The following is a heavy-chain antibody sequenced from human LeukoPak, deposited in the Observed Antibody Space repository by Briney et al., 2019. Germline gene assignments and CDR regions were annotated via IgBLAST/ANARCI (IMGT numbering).Heavy chain of an antibody. Sequence: PGGSLRLSCAASGFTFSSYSMNWVRQAPGKGLEWVSYISSSSSTIYYADSVKGRFTISRDNAKNSLYLQMNSLRAEDTAVYYCGGGLSSSWYGENFDYWGQGTLVTVSS. J-gene: IGHJ4*02. CDR3: GGGLSSSWYGENFDY. CDR2: ISSSSSTI. D-gene: IGHD6-13*01. V-gene: IGHV3-48*01. CDR1: GFTFSSYS.